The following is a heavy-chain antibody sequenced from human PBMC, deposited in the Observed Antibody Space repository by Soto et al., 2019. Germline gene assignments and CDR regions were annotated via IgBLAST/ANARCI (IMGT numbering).Heavy chain of an antibody. CDR3: ARDFEGSYGYGPFEY. CDR1: GFAFSGSA. D-gene: IGHD5-18*01. V-gene: IGHV3-13*01. J-gene: IGHJ4*02. CDR2: IGTAGET. Sequence: PGGSLRLSCVASGFAFSGSAVHWVRLVTGKGLEWISAIGTAGETYYPGSVKGRFTISRENAKNSLYLQIDSLRAEDTAVYYCARDFEGSYGYGPFEYWGQGTLVTVS.